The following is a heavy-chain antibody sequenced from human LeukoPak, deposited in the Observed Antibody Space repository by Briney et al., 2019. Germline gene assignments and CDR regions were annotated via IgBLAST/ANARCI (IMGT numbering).Heavy chain of an antibody. CDR2: INHSGST. J-gene: IGHJ4*02. CDR3: ARLSGWFGERDDY. Sequence: SETLSLTCAVYGGSFSGYYWGWIRQPPGKGLEWIGEINHSGSTNYNPPLKSRVTISVDTSKNQFSLKLSSVTAADTAVYYCARLSGWFGERDDYWGQGTLVTVSS. CDR1: GGSFSGYY. V-gene: IGHV4-34*01. D-gene: IGHD3-10*01.